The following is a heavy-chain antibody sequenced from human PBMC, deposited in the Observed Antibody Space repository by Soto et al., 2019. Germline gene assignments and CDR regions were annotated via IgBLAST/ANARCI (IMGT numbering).Heavy chain of an antibody. J-gene: IGHJ4*02. CDR1: GGTFSSYA. CDR2: IIPIFGTA. CDR3: ARTRDTYYYDSGGYLF. V-gene: IGHV1-69*13. Sequence: SVKVSCKASGGTFSSYAISWVRQAPGQGLEWMGGIIPIFGTANYAQKIQGRVTITADESTSTAYMELSSLRSEDTAVYYCARTRDTYYYDSGGYLFWGQGTLVTVSS. D-gene: IGHD3-22*01.